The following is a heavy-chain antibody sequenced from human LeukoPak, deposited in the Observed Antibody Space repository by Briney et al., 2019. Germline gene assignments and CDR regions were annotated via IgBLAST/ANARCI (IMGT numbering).Heavy chain of an antibody. Sequence: SETLSLTCAVYGGSFGGYSGSWIRQPPGKGLEWIGEINHRVSTNYNPSLKSRVTISVDTSKNQFSLKLSSVTAADTAVYYCAYLGGDSSGYYTFDYWGQGTLVTVSS. CDR2: INHRVST. CDR1: GGSFGGYS. V-gene: IGHV4-34*01. J-gene: IGHJ4*02. D-gene: IGHD3-22*01. CDR3: AYLGGDSSGYYTFDY.